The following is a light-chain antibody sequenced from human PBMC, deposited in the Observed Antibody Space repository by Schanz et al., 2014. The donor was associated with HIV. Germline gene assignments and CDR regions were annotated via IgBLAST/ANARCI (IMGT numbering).Light chain of an antibody. J-gene: IGLJ3*02. V-gene: IGLV1-44*01. CDR1: SSNIGSNT. CDR2: ATY. CDR3: AGWDDSLSGV. Sequence: QSVLTQPPSASGTPGQRVTISCSGSSSNIGSNTVNWYQHLPGTAPKLLIYATYNRPSGVPDRFSGSGSGTSASLAISGLQSEDEADYYCAGWDDSLSGVFGGGTQLTVL.